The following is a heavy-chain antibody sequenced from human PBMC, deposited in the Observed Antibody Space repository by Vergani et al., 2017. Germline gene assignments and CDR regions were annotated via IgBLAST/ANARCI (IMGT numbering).Heavy chain of an antibody. CDR1: GFTVSSNY. J-gene: IGHJ3*02. D-gene: IGHD3-22*01. V-gene: IGHV3-53*01. CDR2: IYSGGST. Sequence: ELQLVESGGGLIQPGGSLRLSCAASGFTVSSNYMSWVRQAPGKGLEWVSVIYSGGSTYYADSVKGRFTISRDNSKNTLYLQMNSLRAEDKAVYYCARGIYKTYYYDSSGTRGAFDIWGQGTMVTVTS. CDR3: ARGIYKTYYYDSSGTRGAFDI.